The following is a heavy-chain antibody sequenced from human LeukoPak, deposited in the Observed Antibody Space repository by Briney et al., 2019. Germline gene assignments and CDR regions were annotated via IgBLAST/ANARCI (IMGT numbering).Heavy chain of an antibody. CDR1: GGSISSGSYY. CDR2: IYTSGST. J-gene: IGHJ3*01. V-gene: IGHV4-61*02. D-gene: IGHD1-26*01. CDR3: ARQFLVGSTFHAFDL. Sequence: SETLSLTCTVSGGSISSGSYYWSWIRQPAGKGLEWIGRIYTSGSTNYNPSLESRVTMSVDTSKKQFSLKLTSVTAADMAVYFCARQFLVGSTFHAFDLWGQGTRVTVSS.